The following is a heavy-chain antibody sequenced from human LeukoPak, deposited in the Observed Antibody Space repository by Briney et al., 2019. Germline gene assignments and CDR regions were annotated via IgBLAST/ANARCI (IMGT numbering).Heavy chain of an antibody. Sequence: ASVKVSCKASGYTFTGYYMHWVRQAPGQGLEWMGWINPNSGGTNYAQKFQGRVTMTRDTSISTAYMELSRLRSDDTAVYYCARESSTGLSGSDYWGQGTLVTVSP. CDR2: INPNSGGT. CDR1: GYTFTGYY. CDR3: ARESSTGLSGSDY. V-gene: IGHV1-2*02. J-gene: IGHJ4*02.